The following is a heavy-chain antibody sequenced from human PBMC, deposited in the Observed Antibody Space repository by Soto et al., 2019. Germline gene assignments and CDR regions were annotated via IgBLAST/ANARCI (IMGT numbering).Heavy chain of an antibody. J-gene: IGHJ4*02. CDR2: IGGSGGST. CDR1: GFTFSSYA. D-gene: IGHD3-9*01. CDR3: ATYYDILTGYYYFDY. Sequence: GGSLRLSCAASGFTFSSYAMSWVRQAPGKGLEWVSAIGGSGGSTYYADSVKGRFTISRDNSKNTLYLQMNSLRAEDTAVYYCATYYDILTGYYYFDYWGQGTLVTVSS. V-gene: IGHV3-23*01.